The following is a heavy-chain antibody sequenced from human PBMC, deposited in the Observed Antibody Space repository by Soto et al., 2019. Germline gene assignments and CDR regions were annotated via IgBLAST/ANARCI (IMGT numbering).Heavy chain of an antibody. CDR2: IYSGGGT. Sequence: VQLVESGGGLVQPGGSLRLSCAASGLTVSTNPMSWVRQAPGKGLEWVSVIYSGGGTHYADSVKGRFTISRDKSKNTVYLQMNNLRAEDTAVYYWARDGSGYWGQGTLVTVSS. CDR1: GLTVSTNP. CDR3: ARDGSGY. J-gene: IGHJ4*02. V-gene: IGHV3-66*01.